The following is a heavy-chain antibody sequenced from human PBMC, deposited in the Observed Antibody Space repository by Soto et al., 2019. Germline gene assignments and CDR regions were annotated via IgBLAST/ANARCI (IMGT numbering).Heavy chain of an antibody. Sequence: GGSLRLSCAASGFDASVNFMSWVRQAPGRGLEWVSVITNAGTTFYADSVKGRFTISGDKSKNTLYLQMDSLRVEDTAIYYCVRENYYYGMDVWGQGTAVTVS. CDR3: VRENYYYGMDV. CDR1: GFDASVNF. CDR2: ITNAGTT. V-gene: IGHV3-66*01. J-gene: IGHJ6*02.